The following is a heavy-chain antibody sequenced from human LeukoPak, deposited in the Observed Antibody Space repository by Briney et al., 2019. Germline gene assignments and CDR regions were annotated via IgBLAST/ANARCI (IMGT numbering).Heavy chain of an antibody. D-gene: IGHD3-22*01. CDR1: GFTFSSYA. CDR2: ISYDGSNK. CDR3: ARESTGLAYYDSSGLDY. J-gene: IGHJ4*02. V-gene: IGHV3-30-3*01. Sequence: GGSLRLSCAASGFTFSSYAMPWVRQAPGKGLEWVAVISYDGSNKYYADSVKGRFTISRDNSKNTLYLQMNSLRAEDTAVYYCARESTGLAYYDSSGLDYWGQGTLVTVSS.